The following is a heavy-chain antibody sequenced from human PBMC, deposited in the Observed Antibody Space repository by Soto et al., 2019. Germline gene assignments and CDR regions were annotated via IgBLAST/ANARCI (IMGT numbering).Heavy chain of an antibody. CDR3: ARHGFYGDYASNYFDP. J-gene: IGHJ5*02. D-gene: IGHD4-17*01. CDR1: GYNFATYW. Sequence: GESLKISCKGSGYNFATYWIAWVRQMPGKGLEYMGIIYPGDSDTRYSPSFQGQVAFSADKSINTAYLQWSSLKASDTAMYYCARHGFYGDYASNYFDPWGQGTLVTVSS. CDR2: IYPGDSDT. V-gene: IGHV5-51*01.